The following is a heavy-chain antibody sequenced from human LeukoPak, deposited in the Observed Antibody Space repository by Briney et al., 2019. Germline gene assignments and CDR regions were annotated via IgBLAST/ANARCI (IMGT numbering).Heavy chain of an antibody. Sequence: PGGSLRLSCAASGFTFSSYTMNWVRQAPGKGLEWVSSISSSSTYIYYADSVKGRFTISRDYARNSLSLQMNSLRAEDTAVYYCARDLAYSRLDYWGQGMLVTVSS. V-gene: IGHV3-21*01. CDR2: ISSSSTYI. D-gene: IGHD5-18*01. CDR3: ARDLAYSRLDY. CDR1: GFTFSSYT. J-gene: IGHJ4*02.